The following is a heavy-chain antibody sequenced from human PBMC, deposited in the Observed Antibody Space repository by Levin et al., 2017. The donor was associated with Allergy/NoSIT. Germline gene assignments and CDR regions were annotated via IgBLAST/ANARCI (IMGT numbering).Heavy chain of an antibody. J-gene: IGHJ4*02. V-gene: IGHV3-7*01. CDR3: ATSRTFDY. CDR1: GFAFSSYW. Sequence: GESLKISCAASGFAFSSYWMYWVRQAPGKGLEWVANIKQDGSEKYYVDSVKGRFTISRDNAKTSLYLQMNSLRAEDTAVYYCATSRTFDYWGQGTQVTVSS. CDR2: IKQDGSEK.